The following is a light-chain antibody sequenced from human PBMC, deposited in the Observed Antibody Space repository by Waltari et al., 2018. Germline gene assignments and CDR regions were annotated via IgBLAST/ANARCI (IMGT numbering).Light chain of an antibody. J-gene: IGKJ3*01. V-gene: IGKV3-20*01. Sequence: NVLTQSPGTLSLSPGERATLSCRASQSVTNNYLAWYQQQPGQAPRLLIYGVSSRATGIPDRCSGSGSGTDFTLTIGRLEPEDSAVYFCHLYGSARTFG. CDR1: QSVTNNY. CDR3: HLYGSART. CDR2: GVS.